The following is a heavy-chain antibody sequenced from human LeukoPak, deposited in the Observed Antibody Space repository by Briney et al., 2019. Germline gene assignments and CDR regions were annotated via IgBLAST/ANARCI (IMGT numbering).Heavy chain of an antibody. CDR2: INPNTGGT. J-gene: IGHJ4*02. CDR1: GYTFTGYY. V-gene: IGHV1-2*06. CDR3: ARGFPGSSGYSLPI. Sequence: ASVKVSCKTSGYTFTGYYMHWVRQAPGQGLEWMGRINPNTGGTNYAQKFQGRVTMTNDTSISTAYMELSRLRSDDTAVYYCARGFPGSSGYSLPIWGQGTLVTVSS. D-gene: IGHD3-22*01.